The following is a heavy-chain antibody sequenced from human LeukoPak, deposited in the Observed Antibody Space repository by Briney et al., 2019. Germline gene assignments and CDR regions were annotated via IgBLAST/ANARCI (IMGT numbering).Heavy chain of an antibody. Sequence: GASVKVSCKASGYTFTSYYMHWVRQATGQGLEWMGWMNPNSGNTGYAQKFQGRVTMTRNTSISTAYMELSSLRSEDTAVYYCASRVPHYYGSGSYAWFDPWGQGTLVTVSS. CDR2: MNPNSGNT. J-gene: IGHJ5*02. D-gene: IGHD3-10*01. V-gene: IGHV1-8*02. CDR1: GYTFTSYY. CDR3: ASRVPHYYGSGSYAWFDP.